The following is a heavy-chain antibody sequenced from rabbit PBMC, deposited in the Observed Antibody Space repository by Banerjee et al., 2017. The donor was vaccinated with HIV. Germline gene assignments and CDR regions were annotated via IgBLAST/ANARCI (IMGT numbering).Heavy chain of an antibody. CDR3: AGVDGGNNYYAFDP. D-gene: IGHD8-1*01. CDR2: IYTGSGTT. Sequence: QEQLVESGGGLVQPEGSLTLTCKASGFDFSSNAMCWVRQAPGKGLEWIGCIYTGSGTTYYASWVNGQFTISLDNAQNTVFLQMTSLTAADTATYFCAGVDGGNNYYAFDPWGPGTLVTVS. V-gene: IGHV1S47*01. CDR1: GFDFSSNA. J-gene: IGHJ2*01.